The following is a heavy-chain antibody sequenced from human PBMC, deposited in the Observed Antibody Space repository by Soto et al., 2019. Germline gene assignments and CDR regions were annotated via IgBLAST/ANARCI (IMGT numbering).Heavy chain of an antibody. CDR3: ARGTVVVTDIRFPGDYYYYYGMDV. V-gene: IGHV1-69*01. D-gene: IGHD2-21*02. Sequence: QVQLVQSAAEVKKPGSSVKVSYKASGGTFSSYAISWVRQAPGQGLEWMGGIIPIFGTANYAQKFQGRVTITADESTSTAYMELSSLRSEDTAVYYCARGTVVVTDIRFPGDYYYYYGMDVWGQGTTVTVSS. CDR2: IIPIFGTA. J-gene: IGHJ6*02. CDR1: GGTFSSYA.